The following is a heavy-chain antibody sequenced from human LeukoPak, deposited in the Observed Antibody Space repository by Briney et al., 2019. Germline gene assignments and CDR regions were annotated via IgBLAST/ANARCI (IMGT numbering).Heavy chain of an antibody. J-gene: IGHJ4*02. V-gene: IGHV4-59*12. Sequence: SETLSLTCTVSGGSISSYYWSWIRQPPGKGLEWIGYIYYSGSTNYNPSLKSRVTISVDTSKNQFSLKLSSVTAADTAVYYCARIGGINEGIQLWPLDYWGQGTLVTVSS. D-gene: IGHD5-18*01. CDR2: IYYSGST. CDR1: GGSISSYY. CDR3: ARIGGINEGIQLWPLDY.